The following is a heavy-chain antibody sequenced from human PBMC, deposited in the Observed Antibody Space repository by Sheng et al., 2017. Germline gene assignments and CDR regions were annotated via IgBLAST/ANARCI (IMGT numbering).Heavy chain of an antibody. CDR2: INSDGSTT. V-gene: IGHV3-74*01. CDR3: VRDNGAVASDFDH. D-gene: IGHD6-19*01. Sequence: VQVVESGGGLVQPGGSLRLSCAASGLSFSSSWMHWVRQAPGKGLVWVSHINSDGSTTTYVDSVKGRFTISRDNAKSTVYLQMTSLRVDDTAVYYCVRDNGAVASDFDHWGQGTLVTVSS. CDR1: GLSFSSSW. J-gene: IGHJ4*02.